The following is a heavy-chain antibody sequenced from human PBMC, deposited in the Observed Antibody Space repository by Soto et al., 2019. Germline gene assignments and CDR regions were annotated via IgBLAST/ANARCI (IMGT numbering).Heavy chain of an antibody. Sequence: GASVKVSCKASGYTFTGYYMHWVRQAPGQGLEWMGWINPNSGGTNYAQKFQGWVTMTRDTSISTAYMELSRLRSDDTAVYYCARDYGDYPWYYYGMDVWGQGTTVTV. D-gene: IGHD4-17*01. V-gene: IGHV1-2*04. CDR1: GYTFTGYY. J-gene: IGHJ6*02. CDR3: ARDYGDYPWYYYGMDV. CDR2: INPNSGGT.